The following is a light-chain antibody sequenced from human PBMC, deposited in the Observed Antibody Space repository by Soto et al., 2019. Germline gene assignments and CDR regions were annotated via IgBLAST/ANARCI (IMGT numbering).Light chain of an antibody. V-gene: IGLV1-40*01. J-gene: IGLJ2*01. CDR1: RFNIGAGYD. Sequence: QSVLTQPPSVSGAPGQRGTISCTGGRFNIGAGYDVHWYQQLPGTAPKLLIYDNINRPSGVPDRFSGSKSDTSASLAITGLQAEDEGDYYCQSYDNSLSASVFGGGTKLTVL. CDR2: DNI. CDR3: QSYDNSLSASV.